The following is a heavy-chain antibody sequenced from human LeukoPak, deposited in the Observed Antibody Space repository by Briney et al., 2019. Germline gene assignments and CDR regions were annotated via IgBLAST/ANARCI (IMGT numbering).Heavy chain of an antibody. Sequence: PSETLSLTCTVSGGSISSSSYYWGWIRQPPGQGLEWIGSIYYSGSTYYNPSLKSRVTIPVDTSKNQFSLKLSSVTAADTAVYYYARHHHDYGDYVDYWGQGTLVTVSS. V-gene: IGHV4-39*01. CDR2: IYYSGST. CDR1: GGSISSSSYY. J-gene: IGHJ4*02. CDR3: ARHHHDYGDYVDY. D-gene: IGHD4-17*01.